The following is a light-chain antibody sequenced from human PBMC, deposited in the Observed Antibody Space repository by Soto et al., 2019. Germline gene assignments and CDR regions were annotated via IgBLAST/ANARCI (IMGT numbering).Light chain of an antibody. CDR1: QSVSSSY. V-gene: IGKV3-20*01. J-gene: IGKJ2*01. CDR3: QQYGSSPQT. CDR2: GAS. Sequence: EIVLTQSPGTLSLSPGERATLSCRASQSVSSSYLAWYQQKPGQAPRLLIYGASCRATGIPDRFSGSGSGTDFTLTISRLEPEDFAVYYCQQYGSSPQTFGQGTKLEIK.